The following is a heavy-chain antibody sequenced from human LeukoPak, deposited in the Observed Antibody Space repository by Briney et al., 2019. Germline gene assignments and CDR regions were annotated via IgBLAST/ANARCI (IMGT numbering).Heavy chain of an antibody. D-gene: IGHD3-10*01. J-gene: IGHJ4*02. CDR3: ARGSQDSGSYYLGY. CDR1: GFTVSSNY. Sequence: PGGSLRLSCAASGFTVSSNYMSWVRQAPGKGLEGVSVIYSGGSTYYADSVKGRFTISRDSSKNTLYLRMNNLRAEDTAVYYCARGSQDSGSYYLGYWGQGTLVTVSS. V-gene: IGHV3-53*01. CDR2: IYSGGST.